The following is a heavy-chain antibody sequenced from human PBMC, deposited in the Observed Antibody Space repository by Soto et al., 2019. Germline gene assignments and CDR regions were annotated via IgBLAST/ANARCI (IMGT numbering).Heavy chain of an antibody. CDR2: IIPIFGTA. D-gene: IGHD6-19*01. V-gene: IGHV1-69*13. CDR1: GGTFSSYA. J-gene: IGHJ4*02. Sequence: ASVKVSCKASGGTFSSYAISWVRQAPGQGLEWMGGIIPIFGTANYAQKFQGRVTITADESTSTAYMELSSLRSEDTAVYYCARASSGWYKFDYWGQGTLVTVSS. CDR3: ARASSGWYKFDY.